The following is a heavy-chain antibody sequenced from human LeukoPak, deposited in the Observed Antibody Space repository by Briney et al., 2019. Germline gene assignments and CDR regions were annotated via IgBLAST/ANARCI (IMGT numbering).Heavy chain of an antibody. Sequence: GGSLRLSCAVSGFTFDRFTIHWVHQTPGKGLEWISLINRRGHTFYADSVKGRFTISRDNSRNSVFLQMNSLRPEDTALYHCAKEVDCPSDCLFFHSWGQGTLVTVPS. D-gene: IGHD2-21*02. CDR3: AKEVDCPSDCLFFHS. CDR2: INRRGHT. V-gene: IGHV3-43*01. J-gene: IGHJ4*02. CDR1: GFTFDRFT.